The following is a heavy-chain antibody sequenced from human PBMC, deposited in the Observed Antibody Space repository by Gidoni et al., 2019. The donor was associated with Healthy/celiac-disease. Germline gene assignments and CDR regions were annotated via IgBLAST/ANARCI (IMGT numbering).Heavy chain of an antibody. Sequence: QVQLVESGGGVVQPGRSLRLSCAASGFTFSSYGMHWVRQAPGKGLEWVAVRWYDGSNKYYADSVKGRFTISRDNSKNTLYLQMNSLRAEDTAVYYCARDPAYYDFWSGYYLNYYMDVWGKGTTVTVSS. V-gene: IGHV3-33*01. D-gene: IGHD3-3*01. J-gene: IGHJ6*03. CDR2: RWYDGSNK. CDR1: GFTFSSYG. CDR3: ARDPAYYDFWSGYYLNYYMDV.